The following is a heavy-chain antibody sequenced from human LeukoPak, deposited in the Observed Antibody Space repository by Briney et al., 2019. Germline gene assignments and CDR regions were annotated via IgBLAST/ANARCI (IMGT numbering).Heavy chain of an antibody. Sequence: SQTLSLTCAISGDSVSSNSAAWNWIRQSPSRGLEWLGRTYYRSKWYNDYAVSVKSRITINPDTSKNQFSLKLSSVTAADTAVYYCARLYAPYYNYMDVWGKGTTVTISS. CDR2: TYYRSKWYN. CDR1: GDSVSSNSAA. V-gene: IGHV6-1*01. CDR3: ARLYAPYYNYMDV. J-gene: IGHJ6*03. D-gene: IGHD2-8*01.